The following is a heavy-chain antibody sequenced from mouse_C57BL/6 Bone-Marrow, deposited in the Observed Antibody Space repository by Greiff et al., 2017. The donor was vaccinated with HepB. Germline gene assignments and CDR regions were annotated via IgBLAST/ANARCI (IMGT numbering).Heavy chain of an antibody. J-gene: IGHJ4*01. CDR3: ARDPMLKGDY. CDR1: GFTFSSYA. CDR2: ISDGGSYT. D-gene: IGHD6-5*01. V-gene: IGHV5-4*01. Sequence: EVKLVESGGGLVKPGGSLKLSCAASGFTFSSYAMSWVRQTPEKRLEWVATISDGGSYTYYPDNVKGRFTISRDNAKNHLYLQMSHLKSEDTAMYYCARDPMLKGDYWGQGTSVTVSS.